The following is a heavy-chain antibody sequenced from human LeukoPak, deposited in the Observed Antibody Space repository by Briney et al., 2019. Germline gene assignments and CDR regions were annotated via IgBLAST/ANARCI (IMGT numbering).Heavy chain of an antibody. D-gene: IGHD1-26*01. V-gene: IGHV1-3*01. Sequence: ASVKVSCKASGYTFTSYAMHWVRQAPGQRLEWMGWINAGNGNTKYSQKFQGRVTITRDTSTSTVYMDLSSLRSEDTAVYYCARDLGSYSYYYYYGMDVWGQGTTVTVSS. CDR3: ARDLGSYSYYYYYGMDV. J-gene: IGHJ6*02. CDR2: INAGNGNT. CDR1: GYTFTSYA.